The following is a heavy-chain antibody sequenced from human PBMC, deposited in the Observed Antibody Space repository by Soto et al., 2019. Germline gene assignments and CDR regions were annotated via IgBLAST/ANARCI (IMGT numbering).Heavy chain of an antibody. D-gene: IGHD5-12*01. J-gene: IGHJ6*02. V-gene: IGHV3-66*01. CDR1: GFTVSSKF. Sequence: PGGSLRLSCAASGFTVSSKFMSWVRQAPGKGLEWVSIIYRDGTTYYADSVGGRFAISRDNSKNTLYLQMNSLRAEDTAVCYCARADSGYAHGYYYYGMDVWGQGTTVTVSS. CDR3: ARADSGYAHGYYYYGMDV. CDR2: IYRDGTT.